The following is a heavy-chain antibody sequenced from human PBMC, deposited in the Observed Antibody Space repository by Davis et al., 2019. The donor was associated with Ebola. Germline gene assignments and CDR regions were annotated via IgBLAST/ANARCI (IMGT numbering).Heavy chain of an antibody. V-gene: IGHV1-2*06. CDR3: ARGHNYAHEY. D-gene: IGHD4-11*01. J-gene: IGHJ4*02. CDR1: GYTFTDYN. CDR2: VILKSGAT. Sequence: ASEKVSCKASGYTFTDYNIHWMRQAPGQGLEWLGRVILKSGATNYVQKFQGRVTMTRDTSISTVYMELSSLRYDNTADYYCARGHNYAHEYWGQGTLVTVSS.